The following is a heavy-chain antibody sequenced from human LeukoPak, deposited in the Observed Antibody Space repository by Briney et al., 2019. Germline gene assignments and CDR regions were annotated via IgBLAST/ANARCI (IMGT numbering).Heavy chain of an antibody. Sequence: SETLSLTCAVYGGSFSGYYWIWIRQSPGKGLEWIGDINDSRHSNYHPSLKRRVTISLDTSKPQFSLKLTSVTSADTAVYFCARYVPDYGDYSGGFDIWGQGTMVTVSS. D-gene: IGHD4-17*01. J-gene: IGHJ3*02. CDR3: ARYVPDYGDYSGGFDI. CDR2: INDSRHS. V-gene: IGHV4-34*01. CDR1: GGSFSGYY.